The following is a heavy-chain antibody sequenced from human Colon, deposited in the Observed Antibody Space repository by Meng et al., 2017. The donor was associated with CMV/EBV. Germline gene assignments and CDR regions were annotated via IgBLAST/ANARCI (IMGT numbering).Heavy chain of an antibody. V-gene: IGHV2-5*01. CDR3: AHGGSGYDFGAGGFDY. D-gene: IGHD5-12*01. Sequence: SGPTLVKPTQTLTLTCSFSGFSLNTVQLSVGWIRQPPGKALEWLALVYWNDDKRYNPSLKNRLTVTKDTSNNQVVLRVTNMDPVDSGTYFCAHGGSGYDFGAGGFDYWGQGTLVTVSS. J-gene: IGHJ4*02. CDR2: VYWNDDK. CDR1: GFSLNTVQLS.